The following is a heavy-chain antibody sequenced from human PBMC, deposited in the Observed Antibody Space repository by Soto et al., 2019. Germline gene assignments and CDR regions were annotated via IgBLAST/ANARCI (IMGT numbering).Heavy chain of an antibody. CDR2: ISAYNGNT. D-gene: IGHD3-10*01. Sequence: ASVKVSCKASGYTFTSYGISWVRQAPGQGLEWMGWISAYNGNTNYAQKLQGRVTMTTDTSTSTAYMELRSLRSDDTAVYYCARPTARFGESPSSHWGQGTLVTVSS. J-gene: IGHJ4*02. CDR3: ARPTARFGESPSSH. CDR1: GYTFTSYG. V-gene: IGHV1-18*01.